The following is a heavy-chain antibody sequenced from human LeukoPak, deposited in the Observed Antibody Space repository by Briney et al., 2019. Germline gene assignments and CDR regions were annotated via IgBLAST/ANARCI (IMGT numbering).Heavy chain of an antibody. Sequence: GGSLRLSCAASGFTFSSYAMSWVRQAPGKGLEWVSAISGSGGSTYYADSVKGRFTISRDNSKNTLYLQMNSLRAEDTGVYYCAIIIAAAGSRAFDYSGQRTLVTVSS. CDR2: ISGSGGST. V-gene: IGHV3-23*01. J-gene: IGHJ4*02. D-gene: IGHD6-13*01. CDR1: GFTFSSYA. CDR3: AIIIAAAGSRAFDY.